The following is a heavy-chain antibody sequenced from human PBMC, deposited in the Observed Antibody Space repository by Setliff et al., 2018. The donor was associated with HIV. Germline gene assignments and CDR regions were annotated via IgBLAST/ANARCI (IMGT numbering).Heavy chain of an antibody. V-gene: IGHV3-30-3*01. J-gene: IGHJ4*02. CDR2: ISNDGNKK. CDR1: GFTFSSYS. D-gene: IGHD2-15*01. Sequence: LRLSCAASGFTFSSYSLHWVRQAPGKGLEWVALISNDGNKKYYADSVKGRFTISRDNTMNTLYLQIHSLRIDDTAVYYCARGGYCSGGDCLLVDYWGRGTLVTVSS. CDR3: ARGGYCSGGDCLLVDY.